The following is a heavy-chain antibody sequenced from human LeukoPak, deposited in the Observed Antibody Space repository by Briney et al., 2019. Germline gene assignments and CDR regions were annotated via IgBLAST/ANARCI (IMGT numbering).Heavy chain of an antibody. J-gene: IGHJ4*02. V-gene: IGHV3-7*03. CDR3: AKSVVLSPTGGFDY. CDR2: IKQDGSEK. CDR1: GFTFSSYW. D-gene: IGHD4-17*01. Sequence: GGSLRLSCAASGFTFSSYWMSWVRQAPGKGLEWVANIKQDGSEKYYVDSVKGRFTISRDNSKNTLYLQMNSLRAEDTAVYYCAKSVVLSPTGGFDYGGQGTLVTVSS.